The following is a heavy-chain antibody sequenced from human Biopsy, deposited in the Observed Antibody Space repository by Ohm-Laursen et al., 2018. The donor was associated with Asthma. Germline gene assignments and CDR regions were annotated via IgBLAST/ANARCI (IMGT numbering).Heavy chain of an antibody. V-gene: IGHV3-33*08. J-gene: IGHJ6*02. CDR1: GFSFSNFA. CDR3: ARGAYYDFWSGYSRPIPGYYGMDV. Sequence: SLRLSCAASGFSFSNFAIHWVRQAPGKGLEWVADIWFDGSNKHYADSVKGRFTISRDNSKNTVYLQMISLRVEDTSVYYCARGAYYDFWSGYSRPIPGYYGMDVWGHGTTVTVSS. D-gene: IGHD3-3*01. CDR2: IWFDGSNK.